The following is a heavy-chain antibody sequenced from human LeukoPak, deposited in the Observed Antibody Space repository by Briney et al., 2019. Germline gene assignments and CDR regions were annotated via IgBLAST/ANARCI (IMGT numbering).Heavy chain of an antibody. J-gene: IGHJ4*02. Sequence: SETLSLTCAVYGGSFSGYYWSWIRQPPGKGPEWIGEINHSGSTNYNPSLKSRVTISVDTSKNQFSLKLSSATAADTAVYYCHTSPRGEPRSSRARDYWGQGTLVTVSS. CDR2: INHSGST. V-gene: IGHV4-34*01. D-gene: IGHD1-14*01. CDR1: GGSFSGYY. CDR3: HTSPRGEPRSSRARDY.